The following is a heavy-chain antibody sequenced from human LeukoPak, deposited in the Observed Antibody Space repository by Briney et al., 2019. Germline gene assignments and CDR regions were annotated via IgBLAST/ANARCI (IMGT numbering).Heavy chain of an antibody. CDR3: ARVDSSGWPGGYYYYMDV. D-gene: IGHD6-19*01. Sequence: TLPLTCAASGCSFSSCYNCSWLHAPAQKLLVWFGFIPYSGTASYDPPFQSRVTISVDTSKNQFSLKLSSVTAADTAVYYCARVDSSGWPGGYYYYMDVWGKGTTVTVSS. J-gene: IGHJ6*03. CDR1: GCSFSSCYNC. CDR2: IPYSGTA. V-gene: IGHV4-30-4*08.